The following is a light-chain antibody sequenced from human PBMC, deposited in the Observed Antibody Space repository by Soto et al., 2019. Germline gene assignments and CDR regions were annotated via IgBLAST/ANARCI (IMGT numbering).Light chain of an antibody. CDR1: SSDVGGDNH. CDR2: EVS. V-gene: IGLV2-14*01. CDR3: SSYTSSFRRV. J-gene: IGLJ1*01. Sequence: SALTQPASVSGSPGQSITISCRGISSDVGGDNHVSWYQQYPGKAPKLMIYEVSDRPSGVSNRFSGSKSGNTASLTISGLQAEDGADYYCSSYTSSFRRVFGTGTKATVL.